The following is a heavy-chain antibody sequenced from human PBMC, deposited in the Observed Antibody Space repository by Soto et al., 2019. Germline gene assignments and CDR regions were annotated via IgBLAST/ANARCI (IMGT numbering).Heavy chain of an antibody. CDR1: GFTFSSYS. Sequence: PGGSLRLSCAASGFTFSSYSMNWVRQAPGKGLEWVSSISSSSSYIYYADSVKGRFTISRDNAKNSLYLQMNSLRAEDTAVYYCARGLGYCSGGSCYLSYYMDVWGKGTTVTVSS. V-gene: IGHV3-21*01. D-gene: IGHD2-15*01. CDR3: ARGLGYCSGGSCYLSYYMDV. J-gene: IGHJ6*03. CDR2: ISSSSSYI.